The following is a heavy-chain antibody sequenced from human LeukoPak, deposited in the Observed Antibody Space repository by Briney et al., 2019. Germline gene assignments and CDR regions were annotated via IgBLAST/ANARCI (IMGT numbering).Heavy chain of an antibody. J-gene: IGHJ4*02. Sequence: GGSLRLSCAASGFTFSSYWMHWVRQAPGKGLVWVSRISSDGSSISYADSVKGRFTISRDNAKNTLYLQMNSLRAEDTAVYYCARDYSNYGDFDYWGQGTLVTVSS. D-gene: IGHD4-11*01. CDR3: ARDYSNYGDFDY. V-gene: IGHV3-74*01. CDR2: ISSDGSSI. CDR1: GFTFSSYW.